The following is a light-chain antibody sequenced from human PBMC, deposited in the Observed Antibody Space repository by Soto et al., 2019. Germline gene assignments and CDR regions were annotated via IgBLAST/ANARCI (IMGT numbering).Light chain of an antibody. Sequence: QSVLTQPPSVSGSPGQSVTISCTGSSSDIGRYDRVSWYQQPPGTAPKLMIYGVTSRPSGVPDRFSGSKSGNTASLTISGLQADDEADYYCSSFTTNFGTPVIFGGGTKVTVL. J-gene: IGLJ2*01. CDR2: GVT. CDR3: SSFTTNFGTPVI. CDR1: SSDIGRYDR. V-gene: IGLV2-18*02.